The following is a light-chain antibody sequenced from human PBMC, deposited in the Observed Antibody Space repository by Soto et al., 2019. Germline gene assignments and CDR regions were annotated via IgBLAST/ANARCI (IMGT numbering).Light chain of an antibody. CDR1: QSVSGSY. Sequence: EIVLTQSPGTLSLSPGERATLSCRASQSVSGSYLAWYQQKPGQAPRLLIYGAPSRATGIPDSFSGSGSGTDVAIIISRLEPEDFAVYYCQEYGGLPFTFGPGTKVYMK. CDR3: QEYGGLPFT. CDR2: GAP. J-gene: IGKJ3*01. V-gene: IGKV3-20*01.